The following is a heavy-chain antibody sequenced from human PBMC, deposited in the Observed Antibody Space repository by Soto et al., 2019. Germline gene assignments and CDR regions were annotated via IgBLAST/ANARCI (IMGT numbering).Heavy chain of an antibody. D-gene: IGHD3-22*01. V-gene: IGHV4-31*03. CDR2: IYYSVST. CDR3: AIYDSSGSRGFQH. Sequence: QVQLQESGPGLVKPSQTLSLTCTVSGGSISSGGYYWSWIRQHPGKGLEWIGYIYYSVSTSYNPSLTSRVTISVDTSKNQFSLKLSSVTAADTAVYYCAIYDSSGSRGFQHWGQGTLVTVSS. J-gene: IGHJ1*01. CDR1: GGSISSGGYY.